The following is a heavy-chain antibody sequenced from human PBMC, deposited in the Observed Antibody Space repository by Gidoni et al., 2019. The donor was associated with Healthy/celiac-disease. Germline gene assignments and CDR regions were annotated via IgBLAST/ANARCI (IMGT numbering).Heavy chain of an antibody. CDR1: GFTFSDYY. V-gene: IGHV3-11*01. D-gene: IGHD3-9*01. J-gene: IGHJ6*02. Sequence: QVQLVESGGGLVKPGGSLRLSCAASGFTFSDYYMRWIRQAPGKGLGWVSYISSSGSTIYYADSVKGRFTISRDNAKNSLYLQMNSLRAEDTAVYYCARDQGLRYFDWPSYYYYGMDVWGQGTTVTVSS. CDR2: ISSSGSTI. CDR3: ARDQGLRYFDWPSYYYYGMDV.